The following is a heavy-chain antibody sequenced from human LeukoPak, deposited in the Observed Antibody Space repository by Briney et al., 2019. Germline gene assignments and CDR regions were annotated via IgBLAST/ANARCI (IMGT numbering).Heavy chain of an antibody. CDR2: IMPLFGTA. CDR3: ARVTRGSSSALDYFDY. Sequence: SVKVSCKTSGGTFNNSAISWVRQAPGQGLEWLGGIMPLFGTAGYAQKFQGRVTITKDESTRTVYLELTSLTSDDTAVYYCARVTRGSSSALDYFDYWGQGTLVTVSS. V-gene: IGHV1-69*05. CDR1: GGTFNNSA. D-gene: IGHD6-6*01. J-gene: IGHJ4*02.